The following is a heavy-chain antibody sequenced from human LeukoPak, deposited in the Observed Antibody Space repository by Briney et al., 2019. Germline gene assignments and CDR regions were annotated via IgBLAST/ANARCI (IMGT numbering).Heavy chain of an antibody. CDR1: GGSISSYY. CDR3: ARVNWVAATLNIDY. J-gene: IGHJ4*02. Sequence: SETLSLTCTVSGGSISSYYWSWIRRPPGKGLEWIGYIYYSGSTNYNPSLKSRVTISVDTSKNQFSLKLSSVTAADTAVYYCARVNWVAATLNIDYWGQGTLVTVSS. D-gene: IGHD2-15*01. CDR2: IYYSGST. V-gene: IGHV4-59*01.